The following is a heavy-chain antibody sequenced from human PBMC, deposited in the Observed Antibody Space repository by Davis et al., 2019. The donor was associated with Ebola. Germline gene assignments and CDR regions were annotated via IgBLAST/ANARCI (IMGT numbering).Heavy chain of an antibody. CDR2: IYYSGST. CDR3: ARKRLGYCSGGSCYD. D-gene: IGHD2-15*01. Sequence: SETLSLTCTVSGGSISSSSYYWGWIRQPPGKGLEWIGSIYYSGSTYYNPSLKSRVTISVDTSKNQFSLKLSSVTAADTAVYYCARKRLGYCSGGSCYDWGQGTLVTVSS. CDR1: GGSISSSSYY. V-gene: IGHV4-39*07. J-gene: IGHJ4*02.